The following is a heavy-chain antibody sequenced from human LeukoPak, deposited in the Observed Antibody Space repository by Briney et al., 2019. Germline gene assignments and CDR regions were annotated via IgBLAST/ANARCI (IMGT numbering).Heavy chain of an antibody. CDR1: GYIFSDHG. D-gene: IGHD1-1*01. CDR2: ISYDGTTQ. J-gene: IGHJ4*02. CDR3: ARWRTALDS. Sequence: GRSLRLSCTASGYIFSDHGMHWVRQAPGKGLQWVAFISYDGTTQYYADSVRGRVTGSRDNSKNTVYLQMNSLRPDETAVYYCARWRTALDSWGQGTLVTVTS. V-gene: IGHV3-30*03.